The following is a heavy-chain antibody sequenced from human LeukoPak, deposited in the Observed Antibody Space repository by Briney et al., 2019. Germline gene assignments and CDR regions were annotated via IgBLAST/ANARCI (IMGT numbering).Heavy chain of an antibody. J-gene: IGHJ6*02. D-gene: IGHD3-3*01. CDR2: ISSSSSYI. CDR3: ARDPRRYYDFWSGYYTRDLYYYYYGMDV. Sequence: GGSLRLSCAASGFTFSSYSMNWVRQAPGKGLEWVSSISSSSSYIYYADSVKGRFTISRDNAKNSLYLQMNSLRAEDTAVYYCARDPRRYYDFWSGYYTRDLYYYYYGMDVWGQGTTVTVTS. CDR1: GFTFSSYS. V-gene: IGHV3-21*01.